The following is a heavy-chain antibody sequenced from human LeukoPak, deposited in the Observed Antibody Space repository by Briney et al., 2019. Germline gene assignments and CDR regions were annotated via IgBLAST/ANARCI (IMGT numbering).Heavy chain of an antibody. CDR2: ISSSGSYI. CDR1: GFTFSSYS. D-gene: IGHD1-26*01. J-gene: IGHJ3*02. Sequence: GGSLRLSCAASGFTFSSYSMNWVRQAPGKGLEWVSSISSSGSYIYYADSVKGRFTISRDNAKNSLYLQMNSLRAEDTAVYYCARDRSSGTLDDAFDIWGQGTMVTVSS. CDR3: ARDRSSGTLDDAFDI. V-gene: IGHV3-21*01.